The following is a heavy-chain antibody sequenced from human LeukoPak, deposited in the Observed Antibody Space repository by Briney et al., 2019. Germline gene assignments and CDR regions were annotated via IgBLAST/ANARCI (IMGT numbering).Heavy chain of an antibody. J-gene: IGHJ4*02. V-gene: IGHV1-69*13. Sequence: GASVKVSCKASGGTFSSYAISWVRQAPGQGLEWMGGIIPIFGTANYAQKFQGRVTITADESTSTAYMELSSLRSEDTAVYYGARAEMVRGVIANYDYWGQGTLVTVSS. D-gene: IGHD3-10*01. CDR1: GGTFSSYA. CDR2: IIPIFGTA. CDR3: ARAEMVRGVIANYDY.